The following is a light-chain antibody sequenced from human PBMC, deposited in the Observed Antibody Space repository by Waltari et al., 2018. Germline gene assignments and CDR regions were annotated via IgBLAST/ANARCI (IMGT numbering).Light chain of an antibody. CDR2: WAS. V-gene: IGKV4-1*01. Sequence: DIVMTQSPDSLAVSLGERATLNCQSSQSILYSSNSKNYLAWYQHKPGQPPKLLIYWASTRESGVPDRFSGSGSGTDFTLTISSLQAEDVAIYYCQQYYSIPYTFGQGTKLEIK. CDR1: QSILYSSNSKNY. CDR3: QQYYSIPYT. J-gene: IGKJ2*01.